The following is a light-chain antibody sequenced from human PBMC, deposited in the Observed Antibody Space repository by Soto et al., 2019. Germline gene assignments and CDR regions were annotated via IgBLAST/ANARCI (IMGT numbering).Light chain of an antibody. CDR1: QSVSSSY. J-gene: IGKJ1*01. Sequence: EIVLTQSPGTLSLSPVERATLSFRASQSVSSSYLAWYQQKPGQAPRLLIYGASTRATGIPDRFSGSGSGTEFTLTISRLEPEDLAVYYCQQYGSSPPKTFGQGTKVDIK. V-gene: IGKV3-20*01. CDR3: QQYGSSPPKT. CDR2: GAS.